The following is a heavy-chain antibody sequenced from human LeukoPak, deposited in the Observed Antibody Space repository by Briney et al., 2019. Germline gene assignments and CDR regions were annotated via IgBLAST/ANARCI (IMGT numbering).Heavy chain of an antibody. CDR3: AKSLSGYDGVDY. Sequence: GGSLKLSCAASGFTFSGSAIHWVRQAPGKGLEWVSAISGSGGSTYYADSVKGRFTISRDNSKNTLYLQMNSLRAEDTAVYYCAKSLSGYDGVDYWGQGTLVTVSS. V-gene: IGHV3-23*01. D-gene: IGHD5-12*01. CDR2: ISGSGGST. J-gene: IGHJ4*02. CDR1: GFTFSGSA.